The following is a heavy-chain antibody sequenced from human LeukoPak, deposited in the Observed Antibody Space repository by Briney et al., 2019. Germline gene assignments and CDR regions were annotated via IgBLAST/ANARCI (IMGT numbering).Heavy chain of an antibody. CDR2: ISSSSSYI. CDR3: AREGRLAYFDY. V-gene: IGHV3-21*01. Sequence: PGWSLRLSGAASGFTFSSYSMKWVRQAPGKGLEWVSSISSSSSYIYYADSVKGRFTISRDNAKNSLYLQMNSLRAEDTAVYYCAREGRLAYFDYWGQGTLVTVSS. J-gene: IGHJ4*02. CDR1: GFTFSSYS. D-gene: IGHD6-19*01.